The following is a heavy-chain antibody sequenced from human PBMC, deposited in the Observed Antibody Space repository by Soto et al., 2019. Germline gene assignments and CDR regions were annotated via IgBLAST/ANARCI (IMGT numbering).Heavy chain of an antibody. J-gene: IGHJ4*02. V-gene: IGHV3-23*01. CDR1: EFTFSTYA. CDR3: AKGALSTYFD. Sequence: SLRLSCAASEFTFSTYAMSWVRQAPGKGLEWVSSIGSGGSPTYYADSVKGRFTISRDNSKNTLYLQMNSLRAEDTAVYYCAKGALSTYFDWGQGTMVTVYS. CDR2: IGSGGSPT. D-gene: IGHD3-9*01.